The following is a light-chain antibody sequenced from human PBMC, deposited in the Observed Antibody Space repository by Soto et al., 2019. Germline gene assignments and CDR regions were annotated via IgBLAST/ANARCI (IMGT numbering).Light chain of an antibody. CDR3: AAWDDSLNGFYG. CDR2: SNN. CDR1: SSNIGTNT. Sequence: QSVLTQPPSASGTPGQRVTISCSGSSSNIGTNTVNWYQQLPGTGPKLLIYSNNQRTSGVHDRLSGSKSGTSASLAISGLQYEDERDYYRAAWDDSLNGFYGFGPGTKVTV. V-gene: IGLV1-44*01. J-gene: IGLJ1*01.